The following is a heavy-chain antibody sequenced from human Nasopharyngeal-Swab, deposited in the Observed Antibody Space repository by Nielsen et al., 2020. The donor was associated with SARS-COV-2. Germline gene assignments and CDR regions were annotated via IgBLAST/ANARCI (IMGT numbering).Heavy chain of an antibody. CDR1: GFTFSSYS. Sequence: GTLKISCAASGFTFSSYSMNWVRQAPGKGLEWVSVIYSGGNAYYADSVKGRFTISRDTSKNMLYLQMDSVRADDTAVYYCARDTGFCTRGSCGPFDSWGQGTLVSVSS. J-gene: IGHJ4*02. CDR3: ARDTGFCTRGSCGPFDS. V-gene: IGHV3-53*01. CDR2: IYSGGNA. D-gene: IGHD2-8*01.